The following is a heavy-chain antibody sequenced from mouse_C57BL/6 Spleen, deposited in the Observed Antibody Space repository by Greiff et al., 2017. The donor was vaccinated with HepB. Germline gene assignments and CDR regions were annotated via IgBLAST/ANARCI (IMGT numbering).Heavy chain of an antibody. Sequence: VQLQQPGAELVRPGTSVKLSCKASGYTFTSYWMHWVKQRPGQGLEWIGVIDPSDSYTNYNQKFKGKATLTVDTSSSTAYMQLSSLTSEDSAVYYCARGAAQATWTWFAYWGQGTLVTVSA. CDR2: IDPSDSYT. V-gene: IGHV1-59*01. CDR3: ARGAAQATWTWFAY. CDR1: GYTFTSYW. J-gene: IGHJ3*01. D-gene: IGHD3-2*02.